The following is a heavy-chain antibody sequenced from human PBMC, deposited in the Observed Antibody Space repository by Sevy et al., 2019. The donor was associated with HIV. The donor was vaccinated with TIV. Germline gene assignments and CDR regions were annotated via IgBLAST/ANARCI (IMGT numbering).Heavy chain of an antibody. Sequence: GGSLRLSCAASGFTFSSYGMHWVRQAPGKGLEWVAVISYDGSNKYYADSVKGRFTISRDNSKKLLYLPMNSLRAEDTAVYYCAKARNDYGGPPLFDYWGQGTLVTVSS. CDR3: AKARNDYGGPPLFDY. CDR2: ISYDGSNK. V-gene: IGHV3-30*18. J-gene: IGHJ4*02. D-gene: IGHD4-17*01. CDR1: GFTFSSYG.